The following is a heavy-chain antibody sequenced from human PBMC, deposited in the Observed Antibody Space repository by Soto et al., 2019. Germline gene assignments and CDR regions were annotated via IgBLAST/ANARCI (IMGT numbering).Heavy chain of an antibody. J-gene: IGHJ4*02. CDR3: AKVGGYCSGGSCSHFDY. D-gene: IGHD2-15*01. CDR1: GFTFSSYA. Sequence: EVQLLESGGGLVQPGGSLRLSCAASGFTFSSYAMSWVRQAPGKGLEWVSAISGSGGSTYYADSVKGRLTISRDNSKNTLYLQMNSLRAEDTAVYYCAKVGGYCSGGSCSHFDYWGQGTLVTVPS. V-gene: IGHV3-23*01. CDR2: ISGSGGST.